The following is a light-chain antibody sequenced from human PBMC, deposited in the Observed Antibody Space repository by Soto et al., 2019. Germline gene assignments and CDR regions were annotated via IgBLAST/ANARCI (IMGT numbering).Light chain of an antibody. CDR3: HQHGDSPWT. Sequence: EIVLTQSPGTLSLSPGDRATLSCRASQPVGSAYLAWYRQTLGQAPRPLIYATSSRATGISDRFSGSGSGTEFTLNISRLEPEDFETYYCHQHGDSPWTFGQGTKVDIK. J-gene: IGKJ1*01. CDR1: QPVGSAY. V-gene: IGKV3-20*01. CDR2: ATS.